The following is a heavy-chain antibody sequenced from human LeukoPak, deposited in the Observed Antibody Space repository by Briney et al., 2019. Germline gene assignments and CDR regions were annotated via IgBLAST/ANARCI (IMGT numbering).Heavy chain of an antibody. J-gene: IGHJ3*02. CDR1: GGTFSSYA. D-gene: IGHD1-26*01. V-gene: IGHV1-69*04. Sequence: ASVKVSCKASGGTFSSYAISWVRQAPGQGPEWMGRMIPILGIANYAQKFQGRVTITADKSTSTAYMELSSLRSEDTAVYYCARGSPPYYDAFDIWGQGTMVTVSS. CDR3: ARGSPPYYDAFDI. CDR2: MIPILGIA.